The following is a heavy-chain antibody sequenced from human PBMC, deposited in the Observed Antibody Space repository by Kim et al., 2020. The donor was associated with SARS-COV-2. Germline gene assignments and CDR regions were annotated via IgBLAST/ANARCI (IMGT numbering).Heavy chain of an antibody. CDR2: INPNSGGT. Sequence: ASVKVSCKASGYTFTGSYMHWVRQAPGQGLEWMGWINPNSGGTNYAQKFQGRVTMTRDTSISTAYMELSRLRSDDTAVYYCANLAATSYYYYGMDVWGQGTTVTVSS. J-gene: IGHJ6*02. V-gene: IGHV1-2*02. CDR1: GYTFTGSY. D-gene: IGHD2-15*01. CDR3: ANLAATSYYYYGMDV.